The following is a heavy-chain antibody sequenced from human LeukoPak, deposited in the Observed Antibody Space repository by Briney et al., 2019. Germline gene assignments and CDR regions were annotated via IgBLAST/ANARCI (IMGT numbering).Heavy chain of an antibody. CDR2: TSPSGTAR. Sequence: GGSLRLSCGASGFTFSSFEMNWVRLAPGKGLEWVSYTSPSGTARYYADSVRGRFIISRDNAMKSLYLQMNSLRAEDTAVYYCTRDGHGSTWYANFDYWGQGILVTVSS. V-gene: IGHV3-48*03. CDR1: GFTFSSFE. J-gene: IGHJ4*02. CDR3: TRDGHGSTWYANFDY. D-gene: IGHD6-13*01.